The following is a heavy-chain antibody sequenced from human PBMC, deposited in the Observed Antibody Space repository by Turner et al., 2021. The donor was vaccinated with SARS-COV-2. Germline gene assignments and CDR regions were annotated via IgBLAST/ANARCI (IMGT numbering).Heavy chain of an antibody. Sequence: QVQLVESGGGGVQPARSLRLSCAAAGFTFRSYGRHWVRQAPGKGLEWVAVIWYDGNNKYYAGSVKGRFTISRDNSKNTLYLQMNSLRAEDTAVYYCARDPNAGYYYMDVWGKGTTVTVSS. CDR2: IWYDGNNK. D-gene: IGHD2-8*01. CDR1: GFTFRSYG. CDR3: ARDPNAGYYYMDV. V-gene: IGHV3-33*01. J-gene: IGHJ6*03.